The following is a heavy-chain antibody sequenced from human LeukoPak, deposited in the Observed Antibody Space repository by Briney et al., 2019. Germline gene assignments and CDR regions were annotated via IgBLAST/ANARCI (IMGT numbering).Heavy chain of an antibody. Sequence: GGSLRLSCAASGFTFSSYGMHWVRQAPGKGLEWVAVISYDGSNKYYADSVKGRFTISRDNSKNTLYLQMNSLRAEGTAVYYCAKDLYDSSGLDYWGQGTLVTVSS. CDR3: AKDLYDSSGLDY. V-gene: IGHV3-30*18. D-gene: IGHD3-22*01. CDR1: GFTFSSYG. J-gene: IGHJ4*02. CDR2: ISYDGSNK.